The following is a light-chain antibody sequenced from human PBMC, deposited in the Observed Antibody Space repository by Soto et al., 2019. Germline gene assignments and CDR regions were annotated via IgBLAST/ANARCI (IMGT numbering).Light chain of an antibody. CDR1: SSDVGNSNF. CDR3: ASYTAFSTDIG. CDR2: QVT. J-gene: IGLJ2*01. V-gene: IGLV2-14*01. Sequence: QSVLTQPASVSGSPGQSITISCTGTSSDVGNSNFVSWYQHHAGTAPKLIIYQVTNRPSGVSDRFSGSKSGDTASLTISGLQAEDEADYYCASYTAFSTDIGFGGGTKLTVL.